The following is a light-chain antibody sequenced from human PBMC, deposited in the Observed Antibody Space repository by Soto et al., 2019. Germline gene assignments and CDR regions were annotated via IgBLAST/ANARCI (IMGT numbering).Light chain of an antibody. J-gene: IGKJ1*01. V-gene: IGKV1-5*01. Sequence: DIQMTQSPSTLSASVGDRVTITCRASQTISIWLSWYQQIPWKAPKLLIYDASNLESGVPSRFSGSGSGTEFTLTIISLQPEDFAVYYCQQYENYWTFGQGTKVDIK. CDR2: DAS. CDR3: QQYENYWT. CDR1: QTISIW.